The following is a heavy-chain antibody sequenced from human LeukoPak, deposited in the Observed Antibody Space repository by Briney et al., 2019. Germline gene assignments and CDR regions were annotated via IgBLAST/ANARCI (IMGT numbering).Heavy chain of an antibody. J-gene: IGHJ4*02. CDR3: ARDNLGGYSYGSPLYFDY. Sequence: GGSLRLSCAASGFTFSSYSMNWVRQAPGKGLEWVSSISSSSSYIYYADSVKGRFTISRDNAKNSLYLQMNSLRAEDTAVYYCARDNLGGYSYGSPLYFDYWGQGTLVTVSS. D-gene: IGHD5-18*01. V-gene: IGHV3-21*01. CDR2: ISSSSSYI. CDR1: GFTFSSYS.